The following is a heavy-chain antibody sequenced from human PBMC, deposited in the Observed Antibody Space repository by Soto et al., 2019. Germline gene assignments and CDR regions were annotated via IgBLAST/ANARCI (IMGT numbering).Heavy chain of an antibody. CDR3: AKDVNSYYYDSSGWDAFDI. J-gene: IGHJ3*02. Sequence: PGGSLRLSCAASGFTFSSYAMSWVRQAPGKGLEWVSAISGSGGSTYYADSVKGRFTISRDNSKNTLYLQMTSLRAEDTAVYYCAKDVNSYYYDSSGWDAFDIWGQGTMVTVSS. V-gene: IGHV3-23*01. D-gene: IGHD3-22*01. CDR1: GFTFSSYA. CDR2: ISGSGGST.